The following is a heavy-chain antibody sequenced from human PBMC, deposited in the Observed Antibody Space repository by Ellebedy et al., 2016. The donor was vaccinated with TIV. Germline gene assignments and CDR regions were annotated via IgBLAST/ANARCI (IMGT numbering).Heavy chain of an antibody. Sequence: GESLKISXKGSGYKFGNNWIGWVRQKPGKGLEWLGIIYPADSHTTYSPSFQGQVTFSADKSKNITYLQWSSLKASDTALYFCARRRVGGGDWDFDYWGRGTFVTVSS. V-gene: IGHV5-51*01. CDR3: ARRRVGGGDWDFDY. J-gene: IGHJ4*02. CDR1: GYKFGNNW. CDR2: IYPADSHT. D-gene: IGHD3-9*01.